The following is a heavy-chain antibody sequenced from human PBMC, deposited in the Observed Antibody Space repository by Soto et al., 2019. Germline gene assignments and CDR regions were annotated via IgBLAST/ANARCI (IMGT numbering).Heavy chain of an antibody. Sequence: SETLSLTCTVSGGSISPFYWSWIRQPPGKGLEYIGYISYRGDTNYNPSLKSRVILSVDTSQNQFSLRLSSVTAADTAVYYCARDVGLQYDTGYFYFWSGKNNWLDPWGQGTLVTVS. CDR2: ISYRGDT. V-gene: IGHV4-59*01. J-gene: IGHJ5*02. CDR1: GGSISPFY. CDR3: ARDVGLQYDTGYFYFWSGKNNWLDP. D-gene: IGHD3-3*01.